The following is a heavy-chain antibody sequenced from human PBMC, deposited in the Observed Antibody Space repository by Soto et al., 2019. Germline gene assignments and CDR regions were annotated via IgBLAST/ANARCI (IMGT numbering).Heavy chain of an antibody. Sequence: LRLSCAASGFNFSASGMHWVRQASGKGLEWVGRIRSKTNNYATVYAASMKGRFTISRDDSRNTAFLQMDSLKTEDTAVYYCSHYTDLSGAFWGQGTLVTVSS. J-gene: IGHJ4*02. D-gene: IGHD2-2*02. CDR3: SHYTDLSGAF. CDR1: GFNFSASG. V-gene: IGHV3-73*01. CDR2: IRSKTNNYAT.